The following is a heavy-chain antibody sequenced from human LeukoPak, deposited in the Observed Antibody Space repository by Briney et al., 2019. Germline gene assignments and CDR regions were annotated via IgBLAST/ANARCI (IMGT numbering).Heavy chain of an antibody. CDR1: GYIFTSYY. V-gene: IGHV1-46*01. CDR3: ARDGTPIDGYSPFDY. D-gene: IGHD5-24*01. J-gene: IGHJ4*02. Sequence: ASVKVSCKASGYIFTSYYMHWVRQAPGQGLEWMGIITPNGGRTSYAQKFQGRVTMTRDTSTSTVYIELSSLRSEDTAVYYCARDGTPIDGYSPFDYWGQGTLVTVSS. CDR2: ITPNGGRT.